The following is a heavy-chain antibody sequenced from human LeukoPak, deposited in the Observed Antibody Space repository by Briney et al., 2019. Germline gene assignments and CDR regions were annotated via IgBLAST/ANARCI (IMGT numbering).Heavy chain of an antibody. Sequence: GGSLRLSCAASGFTFSSYSMNWVRQAPGKGLEWVSSISSSSSYIYYADSVKGRFTISRDNAKNSLYLQINSLRAEDTAVYYCARDRDIVVVPAVPDAFDIWGQGTMVTVSS. D-gene: IGHD2-2*01. CDR1: GFTFSSYS. CDR3: ARDRDIVVVPAVPDAFDI. CDR2: ISSSSSYI. J-gene: IGHJ3*02. V-gene: IGHV3-21*01.